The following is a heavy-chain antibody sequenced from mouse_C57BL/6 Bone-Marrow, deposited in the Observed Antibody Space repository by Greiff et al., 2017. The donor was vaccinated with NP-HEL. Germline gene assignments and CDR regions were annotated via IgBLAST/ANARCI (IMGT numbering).Heavy chain of an antibody. CDR3: ARHRVYGYDHAMDD. D-gene: IGHD2-2*01. CDR1: GFTFSDYY. J-gene: IGHJ4*01. Sequence: EVKLVESGGGLVQPGGSLKLSCAASGFTFSDYYMYWVRQTPEKRLEWVAYISNGGGSTYYPDTVKGRFTISRDNAKNTLYLQMSRLKSEDTAMYYCARHRVYGYDHAMDDWGQGTTVTVSS. CDR2: ISNGGGST. V-gene: IGHV5-12*01.